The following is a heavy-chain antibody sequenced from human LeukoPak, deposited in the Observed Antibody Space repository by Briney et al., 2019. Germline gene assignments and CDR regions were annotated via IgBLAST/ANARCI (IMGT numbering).Heavy chain of an antibody. Sequence: GGSLRLSCAASGFTFSDYYMSWIRQAPGKGLEWVSYISSSGSTIYYADSVKGRFTISRDNAKNSLYLQMNSLRAEDTAVYYCARVRLEDGYNYGGFDYWGQGTLVTVSS. CDR2: ISSSGSTI. CDR1: GFTFSDYY. J-gene: IGHJ4*02. CDR3: ARVRLEDGYNYGGFDY. D-gene: IGHD5-12*01. V-gene: IGHV3-11*01.